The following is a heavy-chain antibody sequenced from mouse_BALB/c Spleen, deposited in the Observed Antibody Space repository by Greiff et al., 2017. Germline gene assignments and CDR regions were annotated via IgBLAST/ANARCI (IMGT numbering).Heavy chain of an antibody. V-gene: IGHV5-12-2*01. D-gene: IGHD2-3*01. Sequence: EVMLVESGGGLVQPGGSLKLSCAASGFTFSSYTMSWVRQTPEKRLEWVAYISNGGGSTYYPDTVKGRFTISRDNAKNTLYLQMSSLKSEDTAMYYCARRGRSYDGYYGSAMDYWGQGTSVTVSS. J-gene: IGHJ4*01. CDR3: ARRGRSYDGYYGSAMDY. CDR2: ISNGGGST. CDR1: GFTFSSYT.